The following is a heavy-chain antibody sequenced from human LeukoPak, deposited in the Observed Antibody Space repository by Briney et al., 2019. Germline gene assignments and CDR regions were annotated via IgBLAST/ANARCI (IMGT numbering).Heavy chain of an antibody. CDR2: ISAYNGNT. CDR1: GYTFTSYD. J-gene: IGHJ4*02. CDR3: ARDRPSSGWFY. Sequence: ASVKVSCKASGYTFTSYDINWVRQATGQGLEWMGWISAYNGNTNYAQKLQGRVTMTTDTSTSTAYMELRSLRSDDTAVYYCARDRPSSGWFYWGQGTLVTVSS. V-gene: IGHV1-18*01. D-gene: IGHD6-19*01.